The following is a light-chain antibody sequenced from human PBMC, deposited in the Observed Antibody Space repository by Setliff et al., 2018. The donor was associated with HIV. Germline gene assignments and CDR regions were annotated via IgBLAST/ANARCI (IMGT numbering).Light chain of an antibody. CDR3: SSYTTTITPYV. CDR1: SSDVGNYNY. Sequence: QSVLTQPASVSGSPGQSITISCTGSSSDVGNYNYVSWYQQLPDKAPKLVIYDVSKRPSGVSHRFSGSKSGYTASLTISGLQPEDEGDYYCSSYTTTITPYVFGTGTKVTVL. CDR2: DVS. V-gene: IGLV2-14*03. J-gene: IGLJ1*01.